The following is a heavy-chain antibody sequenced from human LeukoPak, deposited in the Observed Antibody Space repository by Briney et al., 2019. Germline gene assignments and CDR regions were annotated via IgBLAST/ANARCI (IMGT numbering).Heavy chain of an antibody. V-gene: IGHV4-38-2*01. CDR2: IYHSGST. CDR3: ARYNYGCFDY. Sequence: SETLSLTCAVSDYSISSGYYWGWIRQPPGKELEWIGNIYHSGSTSYNPSLKSRVTISVDTSKNQFSLKLSSVTAADTAVYYCARYNYGCFDYWGQGTLVTVSS. CDR1: DYSISSGYY. J-gene: IGHJ4*02. D-gene: IGHD5-18*01.